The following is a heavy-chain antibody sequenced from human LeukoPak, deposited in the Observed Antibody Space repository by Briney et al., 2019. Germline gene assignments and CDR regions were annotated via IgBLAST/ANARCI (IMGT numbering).Heavy chain of an antibody. Sequence: SETLSLTCTVSGGSISSNYWSWIRQPPGKGLEWIGYIYYGGSTNYNPSLKSRVTISVDTAKNQVSLNLTSVTAADTAVYYCARQSADFWTDYAKNWFDPWGQGTLVTVSS. CDR3: ARQSADFWTDYAKNWFDP. J-gene: IGHJ5*02. CDR2: IYYGGST. V-gene: IGHV4-59*01. CDR1: GGSISSNY. D-gene: IGHD3/OR15-3a*01.